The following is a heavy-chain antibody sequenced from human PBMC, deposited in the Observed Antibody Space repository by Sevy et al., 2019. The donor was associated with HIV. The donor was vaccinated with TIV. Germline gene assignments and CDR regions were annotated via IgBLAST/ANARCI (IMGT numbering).Heavy chain of an antibody. J-gene: IGHJ6*02. CDR1: GFTFSDYY. Sequence: GGSLRLSCAASGFTFSDYYMSWIRQAPGKGLEWVSYISSSGSTIYYADSVKGRFTISRDNAKNSLYLQMNSLRAEHTAVYYCARDRDIVEVVAGIPSYYYYGMDVWGQGTTVTVSS. CDR3: ARDRDIVEVVAGIPSYYYYGMDV. CDR2: ISSSGSTI. D-gene: IGHD2-15*01. V-gene: IGHV3-11*01.